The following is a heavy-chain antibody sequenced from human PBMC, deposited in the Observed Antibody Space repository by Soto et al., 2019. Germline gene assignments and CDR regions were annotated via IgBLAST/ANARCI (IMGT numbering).Heavy chain of an antibody. J-gene: IGHJ6*02. CDR1: GFSFLDST. Sequence: QMQLVQSGPEAKKPGTSMQVSCKASGFSFLDSTVQWLRQARGQRLEWIGWIAGGSGQTRYAQKLQGRVNFTRDMSTNPAYKEVTSLRSEDTAAYFCVAGVAGSRGSNYNYPMDVWGQGTTVTVSS. V-gene: IGHV1-58*01. CDR3: VAGVAGSRGSNYNYPMDV. CDR2: IAGGSGQT. D-gene: IGHD4-4*01.